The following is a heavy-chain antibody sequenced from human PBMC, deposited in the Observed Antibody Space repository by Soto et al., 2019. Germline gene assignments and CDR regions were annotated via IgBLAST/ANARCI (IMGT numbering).Heavy chain of an antibody. CDR2: IKQDGSEK. CDR1: GFTFSSYW. V-gene: IGHV3-7*01. J-gene: IGHJ1*01. Sequence: ESGGGLVQPGGSLRLSCAASGFTFSSYWMSWVRQAPGKGLEWVANIKQDGSEKYYVDSVKGRFTISRDNAKNSLYLQMNSLRAEDTAVYYCAREGDLSSSWSEYFQHWGQGTLVTVSS. D-gene: IGHD6-13*01. CDR3: AREGDLSSSWSEYFQH.